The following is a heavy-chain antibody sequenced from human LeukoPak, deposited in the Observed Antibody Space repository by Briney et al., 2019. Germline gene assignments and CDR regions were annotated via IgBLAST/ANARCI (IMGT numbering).Heavy chain of an antibody. D-gene: IGHD6-19*01. Sequence: GGSLRLSCAASGFTFDDYGMSWVRQAPGKGLEWVSGVSAINWNGGSTGYADSVKGRFTISRDNARSSLYLQMNGLRVEDTAFYFCARDRASGWYRGDYDYWGQGTLVTVSS. CDR2: INWNGGST. CDR3: ARDRASGWYRGDYDY. V-gene: IGHV3-20*04. J-gene: IGHJ4*02. CDR1: GFTFDDYG.